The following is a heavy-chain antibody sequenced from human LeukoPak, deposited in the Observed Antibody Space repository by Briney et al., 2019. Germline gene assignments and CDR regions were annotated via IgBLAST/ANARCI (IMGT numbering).Heavy chain of an antibody. Sequence: SETLSLTCAVYGASFRNYYWSWIRQTPGKGLEWIGEIDHSGTTNYNPSLKSRVTISVDTSKNQFSLKLSSVTAADTAVYYCARRGYGSGSYRSRVDYWGQGTLVTVSS. CDR3: ARRGYGSGSYRSRVDY. D-gene: IGHD3-10*01. V-gene: IGHV4-34*01. J-gene: IGHJ4*02. CDR2: IDHSGTT. CDR1: GASFRNYY.